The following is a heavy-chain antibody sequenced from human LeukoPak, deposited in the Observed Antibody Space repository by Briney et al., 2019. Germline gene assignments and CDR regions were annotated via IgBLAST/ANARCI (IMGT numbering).Heavy chain of an antibody. CDR2: INPNSGGT. V-gene: IGHV1-2*06. J-gene: IGHJ4*02. CDR1: GYTFTSYG. CDR3: ARDYRTRYCSSTSCYSGFDY. Sequence: ASVKVSCKASGYTFTSYGISWVRQAPGQGLEWMGRINPNSGGTNYAQKFQGRVTMARDTSISTAYMELSRLRSDDTAVYYCARDYRTRYCSSTSCYSGFDYWGQGTLVTVSS. D-gene: IGHD2-2*01.